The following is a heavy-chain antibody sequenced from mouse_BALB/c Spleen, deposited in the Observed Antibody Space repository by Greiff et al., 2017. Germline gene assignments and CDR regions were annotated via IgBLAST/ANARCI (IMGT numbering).Heavy chain of an antibody. CDR2: INPSSGYT. Sequence: QVHVKQSGAELARPGASVKMSCKASGYTFTSYTMHWVKQRPGQGLEWIGYINPSSGYTNYNQKFKDKATLTADKSSSTAYMQLSSLTSEDSAVYYCARWLLRAMDYWGQGTSVTVSS. J-gene: IGHJ4*01. V-gene: IGHV1-4*01. CDR1: GYTFTSYT. CDR3: ARWLLRAMDY. D-gene: IGHD2-3*01.